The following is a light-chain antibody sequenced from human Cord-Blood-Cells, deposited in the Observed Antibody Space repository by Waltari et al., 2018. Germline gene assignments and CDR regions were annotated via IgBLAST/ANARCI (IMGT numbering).Light chain of an antibody. J-gene: IGLJ3*02. CDR1: SCSIASNN. V-gene: IGLV6-57*01. Sequence: FMLTQPHSVSESPGKTVTISCTRSSCSIASNNGQWYQQRPGSSPTTVIYEDNQRPSGVPDRFSGSIDSSSNSASLTISGLKTEDEADYYCQSYDSSNWVFGGGTKLTVL. CDR2: EDN. CDR3: QSYDSSNWV.